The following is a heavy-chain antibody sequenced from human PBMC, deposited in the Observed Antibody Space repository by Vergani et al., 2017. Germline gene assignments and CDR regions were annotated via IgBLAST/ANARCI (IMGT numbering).Heavy chain of an antibody. CDR2: IYYSGFT. Sequence: QVQLQESGPGLVKPSQTLTLTCTVSGGSISSDNYYWSWIRQPPGKGLEWIGYIYYSGFTYYNPSLKSRVSISVDTSKNQFSLKLSSVTAAETAVYYCARYSGGDSEYFQHWGQGTLVTVSS. V-gene: IGHV4-30-4*01. D-gene: IGHD1-26*01. CDR3: ARYSGGDSEYFQH. J-gene: IGHJ1*01. CDR1: GGSISSDNYY.